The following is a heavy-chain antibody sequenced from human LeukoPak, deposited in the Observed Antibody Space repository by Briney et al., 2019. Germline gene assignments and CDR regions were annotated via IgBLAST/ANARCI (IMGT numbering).Heavy chain of an antibody. CDR3: ARDGVGATRGWALDI. CDR2: IYHSGRT. D-gene: IGHD1-26*01. CDR1: GGSISSGGYY. V-gene: IGHV4-30-2*01. Sequence: SETLSLTCTVSGGSISSGGYYWGWLRQPPGKGLEWVGYIYHSGRTYYNPSLKSRVTISVDRSKNQFSLKLSSVTAADTAVYYCARDGVGATRGWALDIWGQGTMVTVSS. J-gene: IGHJ3*02.